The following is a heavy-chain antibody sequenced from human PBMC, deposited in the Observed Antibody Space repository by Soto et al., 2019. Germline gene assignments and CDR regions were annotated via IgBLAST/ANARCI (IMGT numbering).Heavy chain of an antibody. CDR3: ATRRGAGGHFDY. J-gene: IGHJ4*02. CDR2: VSIGGST. Sequence: PGGSLRLSCAASEFTFSTYEMNWVRQAPGKGLEWVAVVSIGGSTHYADSVRGRFTISRDNSKNTLSLQMNSLTAEDTAVYFCATRRGAGGHFDYWGQGALVTVSS. V-gene: IGHV3-23*01. CDR1: EFTFSTYE. D-gene: IGHD2-15*01.